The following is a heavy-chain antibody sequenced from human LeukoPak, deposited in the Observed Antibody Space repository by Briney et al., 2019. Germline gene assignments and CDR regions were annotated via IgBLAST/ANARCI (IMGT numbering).Heavy chain of an antibody. V-gene: IGHV3-74*01. Sequence: GGSLRLSCAASGFTVSSNYMSWVRQAPGKGLEWVSRINTDGISTTYADSVKGRFTISRDNAKNTLYLQMNSLRAEDTAVYYCARNYAAGLVDYWGQGTLVTVSS. D-gene: IGHD3-10*01. CDR1: GFTVSSNY. CDR3: ARNYAAGLVDY. CDR2: INTDGIST. J-gene: IGHJ4*02.